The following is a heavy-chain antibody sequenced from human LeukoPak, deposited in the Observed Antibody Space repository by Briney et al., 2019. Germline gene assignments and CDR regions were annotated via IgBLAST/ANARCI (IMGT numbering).Heavy chain of an antibody. V-gene: IGHV6-1*01. CDR3: ARDMDYYASGSYYNSRWFDP. J-gene: IGHJ5*02. Sequence: SQTLSLTCAISGDSVSSNSVAWNWIRQSPSRGLEWLVRTYYRSKWYNDYAVSVKSRITINPDTSKNQFSLQLNSVTPEDTAVYYCARDMDYYASGSYYNSRWFDPWGQGTLVTVSS. D-gene: IGHD3-10*01. CDR2: TYYRSKWYN. CDR1: GDSVSSNSVA.